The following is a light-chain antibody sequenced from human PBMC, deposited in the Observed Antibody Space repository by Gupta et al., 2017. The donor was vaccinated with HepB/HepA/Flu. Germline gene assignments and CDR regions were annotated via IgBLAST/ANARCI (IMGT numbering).Light chain of an antibody. CDR1: QSISIY. J-gene: IGKJ2*01. CDR3: QQTDSAPKT. CDR2: GGS. V-gene: IGKV1-39*01. Sequence: DIQMTQSPSSLSASVGDRVNITCRPSQSISIYLNWYQQKVGKAPKLLMFGGSDLQSGVPSRFSGSRSETDFTLTISSLQPEDFATYYCQQTDSAPKTFGQGTKLEIK.